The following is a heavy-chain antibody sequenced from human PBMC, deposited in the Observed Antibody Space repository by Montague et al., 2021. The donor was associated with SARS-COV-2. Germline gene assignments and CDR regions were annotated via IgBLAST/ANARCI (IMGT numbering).Heavy chain of an antibody. D-gene: IGHD2-15*01. V-gene: IGHV4-59*13. CDR3: ARRGLYLSY. Sequence: SETLSLTCTVYADPITNNYWTWIRQSPGKGLEWIGHITYRGSTTYNPSLKSRVTTSIDTSKNQFSLILKSVTAADTAVYYCARRGLYLSYWGQGTLVTVSS. CDR2: ITYRGST. J-gene: IGHJ4*02. CDR1: ADPITNNY.